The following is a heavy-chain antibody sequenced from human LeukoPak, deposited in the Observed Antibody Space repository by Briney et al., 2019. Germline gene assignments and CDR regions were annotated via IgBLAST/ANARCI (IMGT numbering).Heavy chain of an antibody. D-gene: IGHD3-10*01. CDR3: ARHLSWARGAFDI. Sequence: PSETLSLTCTVSGGSIVSHYWNWIRQPPGKGLEWIGSMYYSGSTYDNPSLKSRVSISVDTSKNQLSLKLSSVTAADTAVYYCARHLSWARGAFDIWGQGTMVTVSS. J-gene: IGHJ3*02. CDR2: MYYSGST. CDR1: GGSIVSHY. V-gene: IGHV4-39*01.